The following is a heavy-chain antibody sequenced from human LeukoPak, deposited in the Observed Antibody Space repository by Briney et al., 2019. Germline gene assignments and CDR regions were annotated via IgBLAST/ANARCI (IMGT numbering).Heavy chain of an antibody. CDR1: GGSLSGFS. D-gene: IGHD2-2*01. CDR2: INHSGRT. Sequence: SETLSLTCGGSLSGFSWIWIRQSPAKGLEGVGEINHSGRTNYNPSLKGRVNVSVDRSRKQISLKLSSVSAADTAVYFCARGGGSNVVLPADHHDAFDLWGQGTMVTVSS. J-gene: IGHJ3*01. CDR3: ARGGGSNVVLPADHHDAFDL. V-gene: IGHV4-34*01.